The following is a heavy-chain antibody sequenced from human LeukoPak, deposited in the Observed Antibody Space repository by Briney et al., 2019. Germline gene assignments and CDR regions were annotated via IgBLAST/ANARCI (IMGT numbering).Heavy chain of an antibody. Sequence: SVKVSCKASGGTFSSYAISWVRQAPGQGLEWMGGIIPIFGTANYAQKFQGRVTITTDESTSTAYMELSSLRSEDTAVYYCARSILPSRIVGATYAFDIWGQGTMVTVSS. CDR1: GGTFSSYA. CDR2: IIPIFGTA. J-gene: IGHJ3*02. CDR3: ARSILPSRIVGATYAFDI. V-gene: IGHV1-69*05. D-gene: IGHD1-26*01.